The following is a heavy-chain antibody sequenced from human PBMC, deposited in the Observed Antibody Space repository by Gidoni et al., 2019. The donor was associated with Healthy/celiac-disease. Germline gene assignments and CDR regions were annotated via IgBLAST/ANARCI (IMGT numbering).Heavy chain of an antibody. D-gene: IGHD6-6*01. Sequence: QVQLVQSGAEVKKPGASVKVSCKASGYTFTSYYMHWVRQAPGQGLEWMGIINPSGGSTSYAQKFQGRVTMTRDTSTSTVYMELSSLRSEDTAVYYCARDRRGFSSSSYYGMDVWGQGTTVTVSS. CDR1: GYTFTSYY. J-gene: IGHJ6*02. CDR2: INPSGGST. V-gene: IGHV1-46*01. CDR3: ARDRRGFSSSSYYGMDV.